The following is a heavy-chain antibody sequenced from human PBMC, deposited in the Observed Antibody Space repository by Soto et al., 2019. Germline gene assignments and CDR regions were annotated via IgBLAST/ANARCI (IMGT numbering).Heavy chain of an antibody. CDR3: ARDTYFDTRKWFDP. CDR1: GGSISSGDYY. Sequence: SETLSLTCTVSGGSISSGDYYWSWIRQPPGKGLEWIGYIYYSGSTYYNPSLKSRVTISVDTSKNQFSLKLSSVTAADTAVYYCARDTYFDTRKWFDPWGQGTLVTVSS. D-gene: IGHD3-9*01. CDR2: IYYSGST. J-gene: IGHJ5*02. V-gene: IGHV4-30-4*01.